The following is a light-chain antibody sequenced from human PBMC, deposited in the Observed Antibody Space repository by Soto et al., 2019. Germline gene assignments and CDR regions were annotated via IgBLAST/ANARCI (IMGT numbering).Light chain of an antibody. V-gene: IGLV2-8*01. J-gene: IGLJ2*01. CDR2: EVS. Sequence: QSALTQPPSASGSPGQSVTISCTGTSSDVGGYNYVSWYQLHPGKAPKFMIYEVSKRPSGVPDRFSGSKSGNTASLTVSGLQAEDEADYYCSSYAGSNNFVVFGGGTKLTVL. CDR1: SSDVGGYNY. CDR3: SSYAGSNNFVV.